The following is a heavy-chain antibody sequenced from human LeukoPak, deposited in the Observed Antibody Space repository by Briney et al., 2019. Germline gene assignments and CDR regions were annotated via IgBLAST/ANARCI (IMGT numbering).Heavy chain of an antibody. CDR3: AKDLGLSGYFDY. Sequence: GGSLRLSCAASGFTFSSYGMHWVRQAPGMGLEWVAFIRYDGSNKYYADSVKGRFTISRDNSKNTLYLQMNSLRAEDTAVYYCAKDLGLSGYFDYWGQGTLVTVSS. J-gene: IGHJ4*02. CDR1: GFTFSSYG. D-gene: IGHD3-10*01. V-gene: IGHV3-30*02. CDR2: IRYDGSNK.